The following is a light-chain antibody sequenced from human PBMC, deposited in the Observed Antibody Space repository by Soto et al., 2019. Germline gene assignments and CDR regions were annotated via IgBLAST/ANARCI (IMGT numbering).Light chain of an antibody. CDR1: QTINKN. CDR3: QQSYSSPYT. J-gene: IGKJ2*01. CDR2: DAS. V-gene: IGKV1-39*01. Sequence: DIQMTQSPTSLSASVGDRVTITCRASQTINKNFNRYRHKLGKAPELLIYDASDSQAGVPSRFSGSGSGTDFTLIITGLQPEDFETYYCQQSYSSPYTFGQGTKLEIK.